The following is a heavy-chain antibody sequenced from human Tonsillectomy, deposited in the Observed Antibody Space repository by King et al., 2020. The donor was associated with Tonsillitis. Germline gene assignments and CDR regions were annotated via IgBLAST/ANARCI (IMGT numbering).Heavy chain of an antibody. D-gene: IGHD1-7*01. V-gene: IGHV3-21*01. J-gene: IGHJ4*02. CDR2: ISSSSSYI. CDR1: GFTFSSYS. CDR3: AREPGTTDYGPYYFDY. Sequence: VQLVESGGGLVKPGGSLRLSCAASGFTFSSYSMNWVRQAPGKGLEWVSSISSSSSYIYYADSVKGRFTISRDNAKNSLYLQMNSLRAEDTAVYYCAREPGTTDYGPYYFDYWGQGTLVTVSS.